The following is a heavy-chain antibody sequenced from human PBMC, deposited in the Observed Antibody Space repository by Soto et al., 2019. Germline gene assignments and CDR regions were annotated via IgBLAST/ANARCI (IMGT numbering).Heavy chain of an antibody. D-gene: IGHD1-7*01. CDR1: GFTFSSYV. Sequence: EVQLLESGGGLVQPGGSLRLSCAASGFTFSSYVMNWVRQAPGKGLEWVSTISYSADKTFYADSVKGRFTISRDNSRDTLFLQMNILSADDAAVYYCARRAKTATTNWGAFDIWGQGTMVTVSS. CDR3: ARRAKTATTNWGAFDI. J-gene: IGHJ3*02. CDR2: ISYSADKT. V-gene: IGHV3-23*01.